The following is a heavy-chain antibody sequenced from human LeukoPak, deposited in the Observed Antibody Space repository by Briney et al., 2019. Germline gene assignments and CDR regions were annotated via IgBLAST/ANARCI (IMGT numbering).Heavy chain of an antibody. J-gene: IGHJ2*01. V-gene: IGHV3-30*18. Sequence: TGGSLRLSCSASGFTFSSYGMHWVRQAPGKGLEWVAVISNDGSNKDSADSVKGRFTISRDNSKNTVYLQMNSLRADDTAVYYCAKPLHYCYSVAAWYFDLWGRGTLVTVSS. CDR3: AKPLHYCYSVAAWYFDL. CDR1: GFTFSSYG. D-gene: IGHD5/OR15-5a*01. CDR2: ISNDGSNK.